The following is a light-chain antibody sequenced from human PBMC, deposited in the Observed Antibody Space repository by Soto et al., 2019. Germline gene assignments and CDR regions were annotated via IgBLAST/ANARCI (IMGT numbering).Light chain of an antibody. J-gene: IGKJ2*03. CDR1: QSVRSY. V-gene: IGKV3-11*01. CDR3: QQRSTWPPFS. CDR2: DTS. Sequence: EIVLTQSPATLSLSPGERATLSCRASQSVRSYLAWYQQKPGQPPRLLIYDTSNRATGIPARFSGSGYGTDFTLTISSLDPEDFAVYYCQQRSTWPPFSFGQGTKLEIK.